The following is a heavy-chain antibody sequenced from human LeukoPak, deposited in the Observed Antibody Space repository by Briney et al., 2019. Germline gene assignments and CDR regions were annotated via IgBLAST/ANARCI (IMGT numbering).Heavy chain of an antibody. CDR1: GGSISSYY. D-gene: IGHD2/OR15-2a*01. Sequence: SETLSLTCTVSGGSISSYYWSWIRQPPGKGLEWIGYIYYSGSTNYNPSLKSRVTISVDTSKNQFSLKLSPVTAADTAVYYCARVGVLRRVNNWFDPWGQGTLVTVSS. J-gene: IGHJ5*02. CDR2: IYYSGST. CDR3: ARVGVLRRVNNWFDP. V-gene: IGHV4-59*01.